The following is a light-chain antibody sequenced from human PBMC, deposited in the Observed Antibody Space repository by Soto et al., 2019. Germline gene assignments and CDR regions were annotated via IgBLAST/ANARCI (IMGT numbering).Light chain of an antibody. J-gene: IGKJ1*01. Sequence: EVVMTQSPATLSVSPGESATLSCRASQSVSSSYLAWYQQKPGQAPRLLIYGASSRATGIPDRFSGSGSGTDFTLTISRLESEDFAVYYCQQYGSSPTFGQGTKVDI. CDR1: QSVSSSY. V-gene: IGKV3-20*01. CDR3: QQYGSSPT. CDR2: GAS.